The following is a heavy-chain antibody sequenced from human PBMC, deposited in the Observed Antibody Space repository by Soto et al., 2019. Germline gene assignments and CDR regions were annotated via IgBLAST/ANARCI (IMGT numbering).Heavy chain of an antibody. J-gene: IGHJ6*02. CDR3: ARGVVPAAIKGYYYYYGMDV. D-gene: IGHD2-2*02. Sequence: PGESLKISCKGSGYSFTSYWIGWVRQMPGKGLEWMGIIYPGDSDTRYSPSFQGQVTISADKSISTAYLRWSSLKASDTAMYYCARGVVPAAIKGYYYYYGMDVWGQGTTVTVSS. V-gene: IGHV5-51*01. CDR2: IYPGDSDT. CDR1: GYSFTSYW.